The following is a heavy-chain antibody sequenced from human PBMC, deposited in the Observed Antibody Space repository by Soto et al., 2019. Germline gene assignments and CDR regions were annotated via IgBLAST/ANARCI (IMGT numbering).Heavy chain of an antibody. V-gene: IGHV3-7*04. CDR1: GFTFSSYW. J-gene: IGHJ6*02. CDR3: ARDPSIVDTAMGLYYYYGLDV. D-gene: IGHD5-18*01. CDR2: IKQDGREK. Sequence: GGSLRLSCAASGFTFSSYWMSWVRQAPGKGLEWVANIKQDGREKYYVDSVKGRFTISRDNAKNSLYLQMNSLRAEDTAVYYCARDPSIVDTAMGLYYYYGLDVWGQGTTVSVSS.